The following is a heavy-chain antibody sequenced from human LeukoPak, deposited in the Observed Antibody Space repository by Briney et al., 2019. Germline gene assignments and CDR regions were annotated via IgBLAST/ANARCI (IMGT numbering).Heavy chain of an antibody. D-gene: IGHD1-26*01. V-gene: IGHV1-2*02. CDR3: ARGRGGATTGFVH. J-gene: IGHJ4*02. Sequence: GASVEVSCKASGYTFSGYYMHWVRQAPGQGLESMGWINSNSGARNYAPKFQGRVTFSRDNSISTAYMELSSLRSDDTAIYYCARGRGGATTGFVHWGQGTLVTVSS. CDR2: INSNSGAR. CDR1: GYTFSGYY.